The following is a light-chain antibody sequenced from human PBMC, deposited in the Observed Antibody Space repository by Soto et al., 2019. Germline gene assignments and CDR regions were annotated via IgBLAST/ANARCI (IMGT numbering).Light chain of an antibody. CDR2: GAS. CDR1: QSVSSN. CDR3: QQYNNWPRT. Sequence: EIVMTQSPATLSVSPGERATLSCRASQSVSSNLAWYQQKPGQAPRLLIYGASTRATGIPARFSGSGSGTEFTLPISSLQSEDFAVYYCQQYNNWPRTFGKGTKVDIK. J-gene: IGKJ1*01. V-gene: IGKV3-15*01.